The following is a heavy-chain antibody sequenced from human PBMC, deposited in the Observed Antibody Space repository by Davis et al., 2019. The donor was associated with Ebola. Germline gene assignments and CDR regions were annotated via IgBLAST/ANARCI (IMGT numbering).Heavy chain of an antibody. CDR3: AKDGGNYPYWYFDL. D-gene: IGHD1-7*01. CDR2: TTRSGTST. J-gene: IGHJ2*01. V-gene: IGHV3-23*01. Sequence: PGGSLRLSCAASGFTFSSYAMSWVRQAPGKGLEWVSATTRSGTSTYYADSVRGRFTISRDNSRNTLYLQMNSLRAEDTALYYCAKDGGNYPYWYFDLWGRGTLVTVSS. CDR1: GFTFSSYA.